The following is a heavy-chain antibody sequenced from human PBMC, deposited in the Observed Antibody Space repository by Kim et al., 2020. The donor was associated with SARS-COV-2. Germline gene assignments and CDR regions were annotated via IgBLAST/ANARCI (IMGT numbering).Heavy chain of an antibody. Sequence: SVKVSCKASGGTFSSYAISWVRQAPGQGLEWMGGIIPIFGTANYAQKFQGRVTITADESTSTAYMELSSLRSEDTAVYYCAGPTDILTGSGGMDVWGQGTTVTVSS. CDR3: AGPTDILTGSGGMDV. V-gene: IGHV1-69*13. CDR1: GGTFSSYA. J-gene: IGHJ6*02. CDR2: IIPIFGTA. D-gene: IGHD3-9*01.